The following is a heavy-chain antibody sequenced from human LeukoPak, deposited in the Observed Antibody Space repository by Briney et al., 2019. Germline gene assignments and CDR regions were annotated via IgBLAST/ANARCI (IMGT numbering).Heavy chain of an antibody. V-gene: IGHV1-46*01. CDR1: GYTFTSYY. J-gene: IGHJ3*02. Sequence: ASVKVSCKASGYTFTSYYMHWVRQAPGQGLEWMGIINPSGGSTSYAQKFQGRVTMTRDTSTSTAYMELSSLRSEDTAVYYCARAMGVLRYFDWLLEGAFDIWGQGTMVTVSS. D-gene: IGHD3-9*01. CDR3: ARAMGVLRYFDWLLEGAFDI. CDR2: INPSGGST.